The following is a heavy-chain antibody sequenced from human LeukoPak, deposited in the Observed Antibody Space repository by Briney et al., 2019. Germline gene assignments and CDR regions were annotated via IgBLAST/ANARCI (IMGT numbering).Heavy chain of an antibody. CDR3: ARVPDLRSCSGGGSCYRLAY. V-gene: IGHV1-8*03. CDR1: GYTFTSND. D-gene: IGHD2-15*01. J-gene: IGHJ4*02. Sequence: ASVKVSCKASGYTFTSNDINWVRQAPGQGLEWVGWMNPNSGNTGYAQKFQGRVSLTRDTSITTAYLELSSLRSEDAAVYYCARVPDLRSCSGGGSCYRLAYWGQGTLVAVSS. CDR2: MNPNSGNT.